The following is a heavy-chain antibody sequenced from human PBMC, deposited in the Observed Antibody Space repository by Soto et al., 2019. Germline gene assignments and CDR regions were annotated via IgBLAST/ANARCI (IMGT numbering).Heavy chain of an antibody. Sequence: GGSLRLSCAASGFTLSRYAMSWVRQAPGKGLEWVSAISGSGDNTYYADSVKGRFTMSRDNSKNTLYLQMNSLRAEDTAVYYCARDSFLSLWGQGTLVTVSS. D-gene: IGHD2-21*01. J-gene: IGHJ4*02. CDR1: GFTLSRYA. CDR3: ARDSFLSL. CDR2: ISGSGDNT. V-gene: IGHV3-23*01.